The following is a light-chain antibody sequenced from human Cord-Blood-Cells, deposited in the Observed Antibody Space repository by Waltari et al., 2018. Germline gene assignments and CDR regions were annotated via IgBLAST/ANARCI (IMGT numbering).Light chain of an antibody. V-gene: IGKV1-5*03. CDR1: QSIRSW. CDR3: QQYNSYSIT. J-gene: IGKJ5*01. Sequence: DIQMTQSPSTLSASVGDRVTITCRASQSIRSWLAWYQQNPGKAPKLPIYKSSSLESGVPSRFSGSGSGTEFTLTISSLQPDDFATDYCQQYNSYSITFGQGTRLEIK. CDR2: KSS.